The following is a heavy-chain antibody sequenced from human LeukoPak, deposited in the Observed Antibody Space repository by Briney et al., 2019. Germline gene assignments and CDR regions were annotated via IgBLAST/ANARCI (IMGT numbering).Heavy chain of an antibody. Sequence: RGSLRLSCAASGFTFSSYAMSRVRQAPGKGLEWVSAISGSGGSTYYADSVKGRFTISRDNSKNTLYLQMNSLRAEDTAVYYCAKDRATAVAGSIDYWGQGTLVTVSS. CDR3: AKDRATAVAGSIDY. D-gene: IGHD6-19*01. CDR2: ISGSGGST. CDR1: GFTFSSYA. J-gene: IGHJ4*02. V-gene: IGHV3-23*01.